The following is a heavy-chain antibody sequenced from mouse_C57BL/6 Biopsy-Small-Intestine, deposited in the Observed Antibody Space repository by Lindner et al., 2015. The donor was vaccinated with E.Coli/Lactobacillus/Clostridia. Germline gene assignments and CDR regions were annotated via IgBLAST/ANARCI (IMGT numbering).Heavy chain of an antibody. V-gene: IGHV1-42*01. CDR1: GYSFTGYY. Sequence: VQLAGVWPELVKPGTSVKISCKASGYSFTGYYMNWVKQSPEKSLEWIGEINPSTGGTTYNQKFRAKATLTVDKSSSTAYMQLKSLTSEDSAVYYCARSYYDNLDYWGQGTTLTVSS. D-gene: IGHD2-10*01. CDR3: ARSYYDNLDY. CDR2: INPSTGGT. J-gene: IGHJ2*01.